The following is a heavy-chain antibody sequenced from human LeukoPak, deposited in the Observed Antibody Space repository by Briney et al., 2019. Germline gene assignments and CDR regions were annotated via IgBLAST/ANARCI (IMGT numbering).Heavy chain of an antibody. CDR2: ISSASPSI. J-gene: IGHJ4*02. D-gene: IGHD3-22*01. V-gene: IGHV3-11*01. CDR1: GFSFSDYS. CDR3: ARDISALDITMTVGY. Sequence: GESMTLASAAYGFSFSDYSMSWNRQAQGEGLEWVSYISSASPSIYYADYVKGRFTNSRDNANRSLFLQMGKLRAEDTAVYYCARDISALDITMTVGYWGQGTLVIVSS.